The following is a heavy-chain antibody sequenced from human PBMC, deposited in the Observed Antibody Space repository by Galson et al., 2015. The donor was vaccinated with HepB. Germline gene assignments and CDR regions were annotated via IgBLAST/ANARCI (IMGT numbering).Heavy chain of an antibody. D-gene: IGHD3-10*01. CDR2: IHPVDSDT. V-gene: IGHV5-51*01. J-gene: IGHJ3*02. CDR1: GYSFTSYW. CDR3: ARGALRYGSGSYYSDALDI. Sequence: QSGAEVKKPGESLKISCKGSGYSFTSYWIGWVRQMPGKGLEWMGIIHPVDSDTRYSPSFQGQVTISADRSITTAFLQWSSLKASDTAIYFCARGALRYGSGSYYSDALDIWGQGTMVTVSS.